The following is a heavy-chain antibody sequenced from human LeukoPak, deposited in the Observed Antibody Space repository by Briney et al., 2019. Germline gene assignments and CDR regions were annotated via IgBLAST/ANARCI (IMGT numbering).Heavy chain of an antibody. CDR2: INAGNGNT. V-gene: IGHV1-3*03. CDR3: ARVVKYRSGPLTDLLPYYFDY. J-gene: IGHJ4*02. CDR1: GYTFTSYA. D-gene: IGHD6-19*01. Sequence: ASVKVSCKASGYTFTSYAMHWVRQAPGQRLEWMGWINAGNGNTKYSQEFQGRVTITRDTSASTAYMELSSLRSEDMAVYYCARVVKYRSGPLTDLLPYYFDYWGQGTLVTISS.